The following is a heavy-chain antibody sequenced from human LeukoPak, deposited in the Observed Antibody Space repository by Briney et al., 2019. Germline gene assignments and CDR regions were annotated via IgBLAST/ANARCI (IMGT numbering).Heavy chain of an antibody. Sequence: PSETLSLTCTVSGGSINSNSYYWSWIRQPAGKGLEWLGRTYSGGNPNYNPSLKSRVTISVDTSKNQFSLKLSSVTAADTAVYYCARDHLGWLSRKGFDYWGQGTLVTVSS. CDR2: TYSGGNP. D-gene: IGHD5-24*01. V-gene: IGHV4-61*02. J-gene: IGHJ4*02. CDR3: ARDHLGWLSRKGFDY. CDR1: GGSINSNSYY.